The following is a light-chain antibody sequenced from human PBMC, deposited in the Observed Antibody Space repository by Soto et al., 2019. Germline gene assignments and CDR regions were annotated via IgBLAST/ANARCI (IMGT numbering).Light chain of an antibody. CDR1: QAIGSA. Sequence: EVVLTHSPATLSVSPGDRATLSCRASQAIGSAVAWYHQSSGQAPRLLIFDASISVPTTPARFSGSVSGTGFTLTISGVESEALAVYFCQQYGDRPRTFGQGTKVEIK. CDR2: DAS. CDR3: QQYGDRPRT. V-gene: IGKV3-15*01. J-gene: IGKJ1*01.